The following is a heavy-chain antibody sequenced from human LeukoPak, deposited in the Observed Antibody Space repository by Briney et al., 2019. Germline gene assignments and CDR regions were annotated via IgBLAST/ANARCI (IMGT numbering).Heavy chain of an antibody. J-gene: IGHJ4*02. CDR3: ARGYSDSFGGY. CDR2: INHSGST. D-gene: IGHD3-22*01. V-gene: IGHV4-34*01. Sequence: SETLSLTCAVYGGSFSGYYWSWIRQPPGKGLEWIGEINHSGSTNYNPSLKSRVTISVDTSKNQFSLKLSSVTAADTAVYYCARGYSDSFGGYWGQGTLVTVSS. CDR1: GGSFSGYY.